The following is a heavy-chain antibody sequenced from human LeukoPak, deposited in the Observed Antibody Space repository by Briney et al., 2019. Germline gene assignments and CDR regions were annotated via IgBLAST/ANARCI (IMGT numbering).Heavy chain of an antibody. CDR1: GGTFSSYA. D-gene: IGHD4-17*01. J-gene: IGHJ4*02. CDR3: ARAADYGDFDY. Sequence: GSSVKVSCKASGGTFSSYAISWVRQAPGQGLEWMGRIIPILGIANYAQKFQGRVTITADKSTSTAYMELSGLRSEDTAVYYCARAADYGDFDYWGQGTLVTVSS. V-gene: IGHV1-69*04. CDR2: IIPILGIA.